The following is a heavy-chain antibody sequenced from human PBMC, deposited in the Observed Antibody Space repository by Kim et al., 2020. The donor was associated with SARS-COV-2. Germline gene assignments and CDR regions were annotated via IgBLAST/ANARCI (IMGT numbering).Heavy chain of an antibody. CDR2: VDWDDDK. CDR1: GFSLTTRGMY. CDR3: ARTHRTRGVIAYYGMDV. Sequence: SGPTLVKPTQTLTLTCAVSGFSLTTRGMYVSWIRQPPGKALEWLALVDWDDDKYYITSLKTRLNISKDTSKNHVVLTMSNVEPVDTAIYFCARTHRTRGVIAYYGMDVWGQGTSVTVSS. D-gene: IGHD3-16*02. J-gene: IGHJ6*02. V-gene: IGHV2-70*01.